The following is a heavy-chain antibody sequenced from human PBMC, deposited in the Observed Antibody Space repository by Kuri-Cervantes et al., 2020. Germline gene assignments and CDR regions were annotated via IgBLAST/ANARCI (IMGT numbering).Heavy chain of an antibody. V-gene: IGHV3-30*18. D-gene: IGHD3-10*01. CDR1: GFTFSSYG. CDR2: ISYDGSNK. J-gene: IGHJ6*02. Sequence: GGSLRLSCAASGFTFSSYGMHWVRQAPGKGLEWVAVISYDGSNKYYADSVKGRFTTSRDNSKNTLYLQMNSLRAEDTAVYYCAKDLITMVRGALYGMDVWGQGTTVTVSS. CDR3: AKDLITMVRGALYGMDV.